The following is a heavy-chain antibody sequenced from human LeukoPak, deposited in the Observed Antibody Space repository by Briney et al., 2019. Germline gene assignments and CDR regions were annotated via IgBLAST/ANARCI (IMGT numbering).Heavy chain of an antibody. CDR1: GFTFSNAW. CDR2: IKSKTDGGTT. Sequence: GGSLRLSCAASGFTFSNAWMSWVRQAPGKGLEWVGRIKSKTDGGTTDYAAPVKGRFTISRDNSKNTLYLQMNGLRAEDTAVYYCAKGDNWFDPWGQGTLVTVSS. CDR3: AKGDNWFDP. V-gene: IGHV3-15*01. J-gene: IGHJ5*02.